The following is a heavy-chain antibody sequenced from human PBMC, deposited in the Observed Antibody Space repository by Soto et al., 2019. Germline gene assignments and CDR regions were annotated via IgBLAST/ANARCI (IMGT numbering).Heavy chain of an antibody. D-gene: IGHD3-3*01. Sequence: QVQLVESGGGLVKPGGSLRLSCAASGFTFSDYYMKWIRQAPGKGLEWVSHISSSSNTIYYADSVKGRFTISRDNAKNSLYLQMNSLRAEDTAVYYCARDPFWSGFHGMDVWGQGTTVTVSS. CDR2: ISSSSNTI. V-gene: IGHV3-11*01. CDR3: ARDPFWSGFHGMDV. J-gene: IGHJ6*02. CDR1: GFTFSDYY.